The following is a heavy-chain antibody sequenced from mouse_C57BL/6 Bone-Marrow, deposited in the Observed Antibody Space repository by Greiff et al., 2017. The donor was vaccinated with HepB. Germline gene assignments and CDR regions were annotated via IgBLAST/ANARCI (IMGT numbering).Heavy chain of an antibody. CDR3: ARRLYYFDY. J-gene: IGHJ2*01. CDR1: GYTFTSYG. V-gene: IGHV1-81*01. CDR2: IYPRSGNT. Sequence: VKLVESGAELARPGASVKLSCKASGYTFTSYGISWVKQRTGQGLEWIGEIYPRSGNTYYNEKFKGKATLTADKSSSTAYMELRSLTSEDSAVYFCARRLYYFDYWGQGTTLTVSS.